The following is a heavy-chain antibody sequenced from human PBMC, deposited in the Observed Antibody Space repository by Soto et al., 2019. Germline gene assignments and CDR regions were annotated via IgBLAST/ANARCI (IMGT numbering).Heavy chain of an antibody. Sequence: VKVSCKVSGYTLTELSMHWVRQAPGKGLEWMGGFDPEDGETIYAQKFQGRVTMTEDTSTDTAYMELSSLRSEDTAVYYCATGYYDFWSGYFRPYYYGMDVWGQGTTVTVSS. D-gene: IGHD3-3*01. V-gene: IGHV1-24*01. CDR3: ATGYYDFWSGYFRPYYYGMDV. J-gene: IGHJ6*02. CDR1: GYTLTELS. CDR2: FDPEDGET.